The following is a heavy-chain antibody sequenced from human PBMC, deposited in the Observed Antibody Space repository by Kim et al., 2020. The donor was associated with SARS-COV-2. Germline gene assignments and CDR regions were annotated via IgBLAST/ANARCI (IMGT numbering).Heavy chain of an antibody. J-gene: IGHJ2*01. CDR3: ARPLGGYCSSTSCYMPAPYWYFDL. CDR2: ISGSGGST. CDR1: GFTFSSYA. V-gene: IGHV3-23*01. Sequence: GGSLRLSCAASGFTFSSYAMSWVRQAPGKGLEWVSAISGSGGSTYYADSVKGRFTISRDNSKNTLYLQMNSLRAEDTAVYYCARPLGGYCSSTSCYMPAPYWYFDLWGRGTLVTVSS. D-gene: IGHD2-2*02.